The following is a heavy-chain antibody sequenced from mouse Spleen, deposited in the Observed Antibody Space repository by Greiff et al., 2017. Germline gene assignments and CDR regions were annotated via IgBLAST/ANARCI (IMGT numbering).Heavy chain of an antibody. V-gene: IGHV5-9*01. CDR3: ARHGGWVRGYAMDY. Sequence: EVMLVESGGGLVKLGGSLKLSCAASGFTFSSYAMSWVRQTPEKRLEWVATISSGGGNTYYPDSVKGRFTISRDNAKNTLYLQMSSLKSEDTAMYYCARHGGWVRGYAMDYWGQGTSVTVSS. CDR1: GFTFSSYA. J-gene: IGHJ4*01. CDR2: ISSGGGNT. D-gene: IGHD2-14*01.